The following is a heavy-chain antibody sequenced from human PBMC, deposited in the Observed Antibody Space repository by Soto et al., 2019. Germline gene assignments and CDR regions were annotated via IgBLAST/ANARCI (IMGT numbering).Heavy chain of an antibody. D-gene: IGHD3-10*01. CDR2: IYYSGST. CDR1: GGSISSDDYY. V-gene: IGHV4-30-4*01. CDR3: ARAARRDRRPGTVTRYYFDY. Sequence: PSETLSLTCTVPGGSISSDDYYWSWIRQPPGKGLEWIGYIYYSGSTYSNPSFKSRLTISVDTSKNQFSLNLSSVTAADTATYFCARAARRDRRPGTVTRYYFDYWGQGTLVTVSS. J-gene: IGHJ4*02.